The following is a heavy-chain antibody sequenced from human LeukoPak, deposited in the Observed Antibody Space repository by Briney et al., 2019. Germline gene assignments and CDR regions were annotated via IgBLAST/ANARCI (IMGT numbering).Heavy chain of an antibody. V-gene: IGHV1-24*01. Sequence: ASVKVSCKVSGYTLTELSMHWVRQAPGKGLELMGGFDPEDGETIYSQKFQGRVTMTEDTSTDTAYMELSSLRSEDTAVYYCATVGYYYDSSAPTPNWFDPWGQGTLVTVSS. J-gene: IGHJ5*02. CDR1: GYTLTELS. D-gene: IGHD3-22*01. CDR3: ATVGYYYDSSAPTPNWFDP. CDR2: FDPEDGET.